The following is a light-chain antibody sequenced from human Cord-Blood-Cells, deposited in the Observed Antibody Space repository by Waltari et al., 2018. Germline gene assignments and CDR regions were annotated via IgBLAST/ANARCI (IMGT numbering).Light chain of an antibody. V-gene: IGLV2-11*01. J-gene: IGLJ3*02. CDR2: DVS. CDR1: SSDVGGYNY. CDR3: CSYAGSYTWV. Sequence: QSALTQPRSVSGSPGQSVTISCTGTSSDVGGYNYVSWYQQHPGKAPKLMICDVSKRPSGVPDRVSGSKSGNTASLTISGLQAEDEADYYCCSYAGSYTWVFGGGTKLTVL.